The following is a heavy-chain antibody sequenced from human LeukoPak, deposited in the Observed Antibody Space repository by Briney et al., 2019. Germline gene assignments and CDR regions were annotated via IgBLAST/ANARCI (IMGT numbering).Heavy chain of an antibody. CDR1: GYTFSNYG. V-gene: IGHV1-18*01. Sequence: GASVKVSCKASGYTFSNYGITWVRQAPGQGLEWMGWISGYNANTNYAQKLQDRVTMTTDTSTSTAYMELRSLRSDDTAVYYCARGGSGWYVDFWGQGTLVTVSS. CDR2: ISGYNANT. CDR3: ARGGSGWYVDF. J-gene: IGHJ4*02. D-gene: IGHD6-19*01.